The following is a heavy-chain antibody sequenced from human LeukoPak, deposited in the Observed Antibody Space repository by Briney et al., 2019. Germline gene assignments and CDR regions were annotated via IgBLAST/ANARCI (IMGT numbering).Heavy chain of an antibody. Sequence: SVKVSCKASGYTFTGYHMHWVRQAPGQGLEWMAWINPNSGATDYAQKFQGRVTMTRDTSTSTAYMELSRLRSDDTAVYYCVRLNGNHFDYWGQGTLVTVSS. J-gene: IGHJ4*02. D-gene: IGHD1-14*01. CDR1: GYTFTGYH. CDR3: VRLNGNHFDY. CDR2: INPNSGAT. V-gene: IGHV1-2*02.